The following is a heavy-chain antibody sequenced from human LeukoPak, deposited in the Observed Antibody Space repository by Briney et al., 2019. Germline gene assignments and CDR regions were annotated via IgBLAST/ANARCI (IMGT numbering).Heavy chain of an antibody. CDR1: GFTFSSYA. CDR2: ISGSGGST. V-gene: IGHV3-23*01. D-gene: IGHD2-2*01. J-gene: IGHJ4*02. Sequence: GGSLRLSCAASGFTFSSYAMTWVRQAPGEGLEWVSGISGSGGSTYYTDSVKGRFTISRDNSKNTLHLQMSSLRAEDTALYYCVKDRCDRTTCPEVWGQGTLVTVSS. CDR3: VKDRCDRTTCPEV.